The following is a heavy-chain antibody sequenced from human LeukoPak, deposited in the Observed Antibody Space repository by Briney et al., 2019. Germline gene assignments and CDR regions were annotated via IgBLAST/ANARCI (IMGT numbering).Heavy chain of an antibody. CDR1: GYTVTGYY. CDR2: INPNSGGT. D-gene: IGHD1-26*01. Sequence: ASVKVSCKASGYTVTGYYMHWVRQAPGQGLEWMGWINPNSGGTNYAQKFQGRVTMTRDTSISTAYMELSSLRSEDTAVYYCATLTGIVGANFDYWGQGTLVTVSS. J-gene: IGHJ4*02. CDR3: ATLTGIVGANFDY. V-gene: IGHV1-2*02.